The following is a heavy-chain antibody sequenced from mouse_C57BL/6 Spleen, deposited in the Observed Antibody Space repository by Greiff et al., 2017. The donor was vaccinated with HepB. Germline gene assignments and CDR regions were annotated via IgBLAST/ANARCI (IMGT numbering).Heavy chain of an antibody. D-gene: IGHD2-5*01. CDR3: ARSDSKSPWFAY. J-gene: IGHJ3*01. CDR1: GYAFSSYW. V-gene: IGHV1-80*01. Sequence: QVHVKQSGAELVKPGASVKISCKASGYAFSSYWMNWVKQRPGKGLEWIGQIYPGDGDTNYNGKFKGKATLTADKSSSTAYMQLSSLTSEDSAVYFCARSDSKSPWFAYWGQGTLVTVSA. CDR2: IYPGDGDT.